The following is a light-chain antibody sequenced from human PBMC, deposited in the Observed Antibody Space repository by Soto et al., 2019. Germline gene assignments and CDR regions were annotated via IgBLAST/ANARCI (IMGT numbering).Light chain of an antibody. CDR1: QSVSSSY. Sequence: EIVLTQSPGTLSLSPGERATLSCRASQSVSSSYLAWYQQKPGQAPRLLIYDASNRATGIPARFSGSGSGTDFTLTISSLEPEDFATYYCLQDFTYPYTFGQGTRLEIK. CDR2: DAS. J-gene: IGKJ5*01. V-gene: IGKV3-20*01. CDR3: LQDFTYPYT.